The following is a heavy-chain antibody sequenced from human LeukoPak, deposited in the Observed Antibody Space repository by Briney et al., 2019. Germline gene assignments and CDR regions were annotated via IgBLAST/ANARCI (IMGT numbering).Heavy chain of an antibody. Sequence: GGSLRLSCAASGFTFSSYEMNWVRQAPGKGVEWLSYINYNCESIYYAYSVKGRFTVSRDNARGSLYLQMNSLRGEDTAFYYCARRATVTYHGMDVWGQGTTVTVSS. CDR1: GFTFSSYE. CDR3: ARRATVTYHGMDV. J-gene: IGHJ6*02. CDR2: INYNCESI. V-gene: IGHV3-48*03. D-gene: IGHD4-17*01.